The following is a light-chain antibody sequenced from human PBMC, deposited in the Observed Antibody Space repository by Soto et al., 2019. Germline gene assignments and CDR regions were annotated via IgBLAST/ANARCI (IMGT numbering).Light chain of an antibody. CDR1: QSVSSSY. J-gene: IGKJ1*01. V-gene: IGKV3-20*01. CDR3: QQYDSSPLT. Sequence: EIVLTQSPGTLSLARGERATLSCRASQSVSSSYLAWYQQKPGQAPRLLIYGASSRATGIPDRFSGSGSGTDFTLTISRLEPEDFAVYYCQQYDSSPLTFGQGTKVEIK. CDR2: GAS.